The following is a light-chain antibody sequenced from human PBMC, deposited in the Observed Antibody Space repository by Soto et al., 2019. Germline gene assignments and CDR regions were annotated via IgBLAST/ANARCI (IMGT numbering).Light chain of an antibody. Sequence: EIWLRQYPCFLCLSPVGSACLSCRASQKISSTVLAWYQQKPGQAPRPLIYGASSRTTDIPDRFIGSGSGTDVTLTISRLEAEDFAVYYCRECGGSATFGLMTKV. CDR3: RECGGSAT. CDR1: QKISSTV. CDR2: GAS. V-gene: IGKV3-20*01. J-gene: IGKJ1*01.